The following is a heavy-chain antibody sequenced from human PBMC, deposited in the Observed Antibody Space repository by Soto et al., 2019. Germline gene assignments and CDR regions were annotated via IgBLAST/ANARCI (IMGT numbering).Heavy chain of an antibody. V-gene: IGHV5-10-1*01. Sequence: QVPGKGLDWMGNIDPTDSSTNYSPSFQGHITSSADKSIKTAYLQLSSLKASDTAMYYCARRYKGYDYWGQGTLVTVSS. CDR2: IDPTDSST. J-gene: IGHJ4*02. CDR3: ARRYKGYDY. D-gene: IGHD5-12*01.